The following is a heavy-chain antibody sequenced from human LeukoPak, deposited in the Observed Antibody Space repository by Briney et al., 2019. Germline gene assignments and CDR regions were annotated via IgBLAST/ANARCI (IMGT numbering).Heavy chain of an antibody. V-gene: IGHV3-30-3*01. Sequence: PGGSLRLSCAASGFTFSSYAMHWVRQAPGKGLEWVAVISYDGSNKYYADSVKGRFTISRDNSKNTPYLQMNSLRAEDTAVYYCARDSVPGWAADYWGQGTLVTVSS. D-gene: IGHD2-15*01. CDR3: ARDSVPGWAADY. CDR2: ISYDGSNK. J-gene: IGHJ4*02. CDR1: GFTFSSYA.